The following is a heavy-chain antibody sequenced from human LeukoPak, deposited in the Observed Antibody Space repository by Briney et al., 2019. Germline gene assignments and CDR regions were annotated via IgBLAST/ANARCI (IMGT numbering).Heavy chain of an antibody. CDR2: IWYDGTNK. J-gene: IGHJ4*02. Sequence: GGSLRLSCAASGFSFTSYGMHWVRQAPGKGLEWVAVIWYDGTNKHYAGSVKGRYTIPRDTSNNMLYLQMNSLRAEDTAVYYCARVSESGNSDYWGQGTLVTVSS. D-gene: IGHD4-23*01. CDR1: GFSFTSYG. CDR3: ARVSESGNSDY. V-gene: IGHV3-33*01.